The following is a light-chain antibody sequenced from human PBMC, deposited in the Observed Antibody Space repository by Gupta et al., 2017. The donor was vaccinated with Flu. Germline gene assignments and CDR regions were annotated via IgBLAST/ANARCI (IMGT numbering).Light chain of an antibody. V-gene: IGLV1-40*01. CDR3: KSNDTSLGALV. CDR1: NSNIGAGYD. J-gene: IGLJ1*01. CDR2: GHT. Sequence: VTISGTGSNSNIGAGYDVHWYQQLPGTAPKLLLYGHTNRPSGVPDRSSGSKSATSAALAITGLQTEDEADYYCKSNDTSLGALVFGAGTK.